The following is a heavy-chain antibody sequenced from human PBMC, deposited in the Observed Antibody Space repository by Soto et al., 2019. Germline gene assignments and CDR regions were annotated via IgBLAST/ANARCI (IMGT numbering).Heavy chain of an antibody. CDR2: IHYEGST. Sequence: QVQLQESGPGLVKPSETLSLTCSVSGGSITTYYWSWLRQPPGKGLEWIGYIHYEGSTNYNPSLKSRVTILVDTSQNQFSLKLTSVTAADPAVYFCARGRRSGWYHFDSWGQGTLVTVSS. CDR3: ARGRRSGWYHFDS. J-gene: IGHJ4*02. D-gene: IGHD6-19*01. V-gene: IGHV4-59*01. CDR1: GGSITTYY.